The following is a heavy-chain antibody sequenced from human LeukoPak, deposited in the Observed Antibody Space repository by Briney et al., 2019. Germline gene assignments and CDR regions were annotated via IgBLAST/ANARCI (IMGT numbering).Heavy chain of an antibody. CDR2: INPNRGGT. V-gene: IGHV1-2*02. J-gene: IGHJ3*02. CDR1: GYTFTGYY. Sequence: ASVKLPCKASGYTFTGYYMHWVRQAPGQGLEWMGWINPNRGGTNYAQEFQGRVTMTRDTSISTAYMEVSRLRSDDTAVYYCARGREFYDSSGSDAFDIWGQGTMVTVSS. CDR3: ARGREFYDSSGSDAFDI. D-gene: IGHD3-22*01.